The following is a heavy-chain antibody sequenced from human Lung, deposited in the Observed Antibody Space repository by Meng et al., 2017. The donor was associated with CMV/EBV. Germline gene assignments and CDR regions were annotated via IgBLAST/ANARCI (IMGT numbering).Heavy chain of an antibody. CDR1: GYTFTEYA. J-gene: IGHJ5*01. CDR2: INVDSGNT. V-gene: IGHV1-3*01. CDR3: ARDVYGGYDS. Sequence: VSCKTSGYTFTEYALQWVRQAPGQRLEWMGWINVDSGNTKYSQNFQGRLPITRDTSATTAYMELSSLRSEDTAVYYCARDVYGGYDSWGQGTLVTVSS. D-gene: IGHD5-12*01.